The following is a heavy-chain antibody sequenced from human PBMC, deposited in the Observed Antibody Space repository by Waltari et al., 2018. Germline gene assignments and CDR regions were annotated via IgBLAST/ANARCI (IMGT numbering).Heavy chain of an antibody. J-gene: IGHJ3*02. CDR2: IYYSGST. Sequence: QLQLQESGPGLVKPSETLSLTCTVSGGSISSSSYYWGWIRQPPGKGLEWIGSIYYSGSTNYNPSLKSRVTISVDTSKNQFSLKLSSVTAADTAVYYCARDGRMKDAFDIWGQGTMVTVSS. V-gene: IGHV4-39*07. D-gene: IGHD1-26*01. CDR3: ARDGRMKDAFDI. CDR1: GGSISSSSYY.